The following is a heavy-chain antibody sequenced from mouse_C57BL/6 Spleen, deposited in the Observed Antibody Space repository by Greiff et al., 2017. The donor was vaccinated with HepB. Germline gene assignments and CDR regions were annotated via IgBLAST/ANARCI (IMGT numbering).Heavy chain of an antibody. Sequence: EVMLVESGGGLVQPGGSMKLSCVASGFTFSNYWMNWVRQSPEKGLEWVAQIRLKSDNYATHYAESVKGRFTISRDDSKSSVYLQMNNLRAEDTGIYYCTKGYYGSSPFAYWGQGTLVTVSA. CDR3: TKGYYGSSPFAY. V-gene: IGHV6-3*01. J-gene: IGHJ3*01. D-gene: IGHD1-1*01. CDR1: GFTFSNYW. CDR2: IRLKSDNYAT.